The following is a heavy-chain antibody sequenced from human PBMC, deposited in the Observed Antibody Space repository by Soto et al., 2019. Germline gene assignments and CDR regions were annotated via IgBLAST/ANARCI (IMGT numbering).Heavy chain of an antibody. CDR3: TRDGRGLGRLSLFEY. Sequence: GGSLRLSCAASGFNVNSDYMNWVCQTPGKGLEWVASIYSGETTYYADSVRGRFTIPSDKSKNTLYFQLSSLRIEDTAVYYCTRDGRGLGRLSLFEYWGQGVLVTVSS. V-gene: IGHV3-53*01. D-gene: IGHD2-21*02. CDR2: IYSGETT. CDR1: GFNVNSDY. J-gene: IGHJ4*02.